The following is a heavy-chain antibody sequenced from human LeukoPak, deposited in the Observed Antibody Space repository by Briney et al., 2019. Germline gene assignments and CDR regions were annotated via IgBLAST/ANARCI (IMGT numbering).Heavy chain of an antibody. CDR3: TNHFAS. CDR1: GFTFSHYA. V-gene: IGHV3-15*01. J-gene: IGHJ4*02. Sequence: GGSLRLSCAASGFTFSHYAMRWVRRAPGKGLEWVGRIKKIRQGATTDYAVPVKGRFIISRDDSQSMVSLQMNGLKTEDTAVYYCTNHFASWGQGTLVTVSS. CDR2: IKKIRQGATT.